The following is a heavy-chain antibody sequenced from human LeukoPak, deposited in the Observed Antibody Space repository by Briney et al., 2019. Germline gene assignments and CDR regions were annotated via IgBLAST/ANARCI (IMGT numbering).Heavy chain of an antibody. CDR1: GFTFSTYG. CDR3: AKELTVYNRGYYFDY. Sequence: GGSLRLSCAASGFTFSTYGMHWVRQAPGKGPEWVAVIRYDETKKYYADSVKGRFTISRDNSKNTLYLQMNSLRAEDTAVYYCAKELTVYNRGYYFDYWGQGTLVTVSS. J-gene: IGHJ4*02. V-gene: IGHV3-33*06. CDR2: IRYDETKK. D-gene: IGHD1-14*01.